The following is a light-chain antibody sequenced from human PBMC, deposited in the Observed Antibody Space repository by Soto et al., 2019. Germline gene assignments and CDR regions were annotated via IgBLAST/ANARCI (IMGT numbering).Light chain of an antibody. CDR2: GAS. CDR1: QTVSTN. J-gene: IGKJ2*01. CDR3: RQYTNWPQN. Sequence: EIVMTQSQVTLSASPGERATLSCRASQTVSTNLAWYQQRPGQAPSLLIYGASTRVTGITPRFSGSGSGTDFTLTISSLQSEDFAVYFCRQYTNWPQNFGQGTKLEIK. V-gene: IGKV3-15*01.